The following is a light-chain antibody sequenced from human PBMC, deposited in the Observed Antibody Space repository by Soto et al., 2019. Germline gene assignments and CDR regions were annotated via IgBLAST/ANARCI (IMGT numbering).Light chain of an antibody. Sequence: EIVMTQSPATLSVSPGERATLSCRASPSVSSNLAWYQKKPGQAPRLLIYGASTRATGIPARFSGSGSGTEFTLTISSLQSEDFAVYYCQQYDNWWTFGQGTRVESK. J-gene: IGKJ1*01. CDR1: PSVSSN. CDR2: GAS. V-gene: IGKV3-15*01. CDR3: QQYDNWWT.